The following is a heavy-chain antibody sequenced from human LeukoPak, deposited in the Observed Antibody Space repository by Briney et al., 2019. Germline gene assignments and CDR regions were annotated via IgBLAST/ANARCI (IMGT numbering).Heavy chain of an antibody. V-gene: IGHV3-23*01. Sequence: GGSLRLSCAASGFTFSSYAMNWVRQAPGKGLEWVSAISGSGGSTYYADSVKGRVTISRDNSKNTLYLQMNSLRAEDTAVYYCAKQLWFGELYGIYFDYWGQGTLVTVSS. CDR2: ISGSGGST. D-gene: IGHD3-10*01. CDR1: GFTFSSYA. J-gene: IGHJ4*02. CDR3: AKQLWFGELYGIYFDY.